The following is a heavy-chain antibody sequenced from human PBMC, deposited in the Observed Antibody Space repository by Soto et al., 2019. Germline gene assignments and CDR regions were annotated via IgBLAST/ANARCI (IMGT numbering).Heavy chain of an antibody. CDR3: ARDGRDGYDFFDY. J-gene: IGHJ4*02. D-gene: IGHD5-12*01. CDR1: GGNIGSYY. Sequence: SETQSLTSTVSGGNIGSYYWSWIRQPPGKGLEWIGFIYHSGSTNYNPSLKSRVSISVDTSKNQFSLNLSSLTAADTAVYYCARDGRDGYDFFDYWGQGTLVTVSS. CDR2: IYHSGST. V-gene: IGHV4-59*01.